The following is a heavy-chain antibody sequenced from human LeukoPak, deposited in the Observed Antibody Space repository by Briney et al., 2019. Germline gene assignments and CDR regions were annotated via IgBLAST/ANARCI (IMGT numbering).Heavy chain of an antibody. V-gene: IGHV1-69*05. CDR2: IIPIFGTA. D-gene: IGHD2-15*01. CDR3: ARDRVVVAASFDY. CDR1: GGTFSSYA. J-gene: IGHJ4*02. Sequence: GSSVKVSCKASGGTFSSYAISWVRQAPGQGLEWLGGIIPIFGTANYAQKFQGRVTITTDESTSTAYMELRSLRSDDTAVYYCARDRVVVAASFDYWGQGTLVTVSS.